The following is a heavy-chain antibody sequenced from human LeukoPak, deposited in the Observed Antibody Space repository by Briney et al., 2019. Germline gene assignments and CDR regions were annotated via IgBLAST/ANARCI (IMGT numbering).Heavy chain of an antibody. CDR2: IYSGGST. D-gene: IGHD3-22*01. CDR1: GFTFSSYG. V-gene: IGHV3-66*01. J-gene: IGHJ4*02. Sequence: GGSLRLSCAASGFTFSSYGMHWVRQAPGKGLEWVSVIYSGGSTYYADSVKGRFTISRDNSKNTLYLQMNSLRAEDTAVYYCAGGGDISGLDDWGQGTLVTVSS. CDR3: AGGGDISGLDD.